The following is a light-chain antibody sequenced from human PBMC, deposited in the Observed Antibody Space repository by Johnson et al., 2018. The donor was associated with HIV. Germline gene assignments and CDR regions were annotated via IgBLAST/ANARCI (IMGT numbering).Light chain of an antibody. CDR3: GTWDSSLSAAFYV. J-gene: IGLJ1*01. CDR2: DNN. CDR1: SSNIGNNY. V-gene: IGLV1-51*01. Sequence: QSVLTQPPSVSAALGQKVTISCSGSSSNIGNNYVSWYQQLPGTAPKLLIYDNNKRPSGIPDRFSGSKSGTSATLGITGLQTGDEADYYCGTWDSSLSAAFYVCGTGTKVSVL.